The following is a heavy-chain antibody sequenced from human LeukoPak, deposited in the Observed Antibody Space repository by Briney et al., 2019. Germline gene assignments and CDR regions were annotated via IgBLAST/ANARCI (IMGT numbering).Heavy chain of an antibody. V-gene: IGHV3-66*01. CDR1: GFTVSSNY. D-gene: IGHD6-13*01. CDR2: FYSGGST. Sequence: GGSLRLSCAASGFTVSSNYMSWVRQAPGKGLEWVSVFYSGGSTYYADSVKGRFTISRDNSKNTLYLQMNSLRAEDTAVYYCARVRPATGGYSSSWYDVYFDYWGQGTLVTVSS. CDR3: ARVRPATGGYSSSWYDVYFDY. J-gene: IGHJ4*02.